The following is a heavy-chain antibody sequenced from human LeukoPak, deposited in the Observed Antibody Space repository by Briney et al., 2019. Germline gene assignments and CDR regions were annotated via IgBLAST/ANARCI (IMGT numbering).Heavy chain of an antibody. V-gene: IGHV4-31*03. CDR2: IYYSGST. CDR3: ARERHYYDSSGYYYYFDY. CDR1: GGSISSGGYY. J-gene: IGHJ4*02. D-gene: IGHD3-22*01. Sequence: SETLSLTCTVSGGSISSGGYYWSWIRQHPGKGLEWIGYIYYSGSTYYNPSLKSRVTISVDTSKNQFSLKLSSVTAADTAVYYWARERHYYDSSGYYYYFDYWGQGTLVTVSS.